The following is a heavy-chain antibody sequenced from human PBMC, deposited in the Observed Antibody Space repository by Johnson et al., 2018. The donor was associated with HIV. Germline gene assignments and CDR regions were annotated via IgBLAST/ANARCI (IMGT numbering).Heavy chain of an antibody. J-gene: IGHJ3*01. CDR1: GFTVSSYY. CDR3: ARVGASRFDAFHV. CDR2: VFSGGSR. V-gene: IGHV3-66*01. Sequence: VQLVESGGGLVQPGGSLRLSCAASGFTVSSYYMSWVRQAPGKGLDWVSIVFSGGSRYYADHVKGRFTISRDNSKNTLDLQMNSLGAEDTAVYYCARVGASRFDAFHVWGQGTMVTVSS. D-gene: IGHD3-16*01.